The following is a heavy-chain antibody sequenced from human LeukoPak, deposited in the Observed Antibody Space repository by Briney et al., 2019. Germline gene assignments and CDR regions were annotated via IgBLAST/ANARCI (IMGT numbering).Heavy chain of an antibody. CDR1: GYTFTGYY. CDR3: ARDPDYYDSSGYLDY. J-gene: IGHJ4*02. V-gene: IGHV1-2*02. Sequence: ASVKVSCKASGYTFTGYYMHWVRQAPGQGLEWMGWINPNSGGTNYAQKLQGRVTMTTDTSTSTAYMELRSLRSDDTAVYYCARDPDYYDSSGYLDYWGQGTLVTVSS. CDR2: INPNSGGT. D-gene: IGHD3-22*01.